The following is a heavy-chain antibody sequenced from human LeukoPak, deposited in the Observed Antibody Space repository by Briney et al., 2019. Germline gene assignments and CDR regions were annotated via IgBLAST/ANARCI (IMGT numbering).Heavy chain of an antibody. CDR1: GGSISSGDYY. CDR3: ARVTPYYYDSSGHLI. V-gene: IGHV4-30-4*01. J-gene: IGHJ3*02. D-gene: IGHD3-22*01. CDR2: IYYSGST. Sequence: SETLSLTCTVSGGSISSGDYYWSWIRQPPGKGLEWIGYIYYSGSTYYNPSLKSRVTISVDTSKNQFSLKLSSVTAADTAVYYCARVTPYYYDSSGHLIWGQGTMVTVSS.